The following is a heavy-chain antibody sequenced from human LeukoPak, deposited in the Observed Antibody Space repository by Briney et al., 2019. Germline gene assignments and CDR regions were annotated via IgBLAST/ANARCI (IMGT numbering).Heavy chain of an antibody. J-gene: IGHJ4*02. V-gene: IGHV3-33*06. Sequence: GGSLRLSCAASGFTFSSYGMHWVRQAPGKGLEWVALIWYDGGNKYYADSVKGRFTISRDNSKNTLYLQMNSLRAEDTAVYYCAKGMITFGGVMSLGLFWGQGTLVTVSS. CDR2: IWYDGGNK. CDR3: AKGMITFGGVMSLGLF. CDR1: GFTFSSYG. D-gene: IGHD3-16*01.